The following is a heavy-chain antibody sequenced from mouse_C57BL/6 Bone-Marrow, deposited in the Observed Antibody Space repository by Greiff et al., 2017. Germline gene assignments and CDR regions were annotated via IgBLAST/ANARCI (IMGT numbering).Heavy chain of an antibody. CDR2: IRLKSDNYAT. V-gene: IGHV6-3*01. D-gene: IGHD1-1*01. CDR3: TARIYYYGSSLYFDY. J-gene: IGHJ2*01. CDR1: GFTFSNYW. Sequence: EVQLVESGGGLVQPGGSMKLSCVASGFTFSNYWMNWVRQSPEKGLEWVAQIRLKSDNYATHYPESVKGGFTISRDDSKSSVYLQMNNLRAEDTGIYYCTARIYYYGSSLYFDYWGQGTTLTVSS.